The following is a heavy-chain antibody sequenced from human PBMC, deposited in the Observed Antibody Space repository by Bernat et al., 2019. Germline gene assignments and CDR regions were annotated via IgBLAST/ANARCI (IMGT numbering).Heavy chain of an antibody. D-gene: IGHD3-9*01. CDR3: ARPYTQPGNIRYFDWTPGIHDAFDI. CDR1: GYTFTSYY. V-gene: IGHV1-46*03. Sequence: QVQLVQSGAEVKKPGASVKVSCKASGYTFTSYYMHWVRQAPGQGLEWMGIINPSGGSTSYAQKFQGRVTMTRDTSTSTVYMELSSLRSEDTAVYYCARPYTQPGNIRYFDWTPGIHDAFDIWGQGTMVTVSS. J-gene: IGHJ3*02. CDR2: INPSGGST.